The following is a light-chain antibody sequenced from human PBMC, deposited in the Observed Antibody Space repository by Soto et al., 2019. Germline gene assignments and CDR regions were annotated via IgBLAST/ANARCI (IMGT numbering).Light chain of an antibody. CDR1: SSDVGSYNL. J-gene: IGLJ2*01. V-gene: IGLV2-23*01. CDR3: CSYAGSQV. Sequence: QSALTQPASVSGSPGQSITISCTGTSSDVGSYNLVSWYQQHPGKAPKLMIYEGSKRPSGVSNRFSGSKSCNTASLTISGLQAEDEADYYCCSYAGSQVFGGGTQLTVL. CDR2: EGS.